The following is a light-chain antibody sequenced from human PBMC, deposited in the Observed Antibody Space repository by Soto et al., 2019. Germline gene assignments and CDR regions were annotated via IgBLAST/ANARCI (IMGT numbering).Light chain of an antibody. CDR3: SSYTSSSSYV. CDR2: DVS. J-gene: IGLJ1*01. Sequence: SALTQPASVSGSPGQSITISCTGTSSDVGGYNSVSWYQQYPGKAPKLMIHDVSNRPSGVSNRFSGSKSGNTASLTISGLQAEDEADYYCSSYTSSSSYVFGSGTKVTVL. V-gene: IGLV2-14*01. CDR1: SSDVGGYNS.